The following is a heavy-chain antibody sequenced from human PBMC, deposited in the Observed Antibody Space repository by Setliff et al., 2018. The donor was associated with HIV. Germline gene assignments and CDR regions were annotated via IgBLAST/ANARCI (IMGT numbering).Heavy chain of an antibody. Sequence: SVKVSCKASGGTFSSYAISWVRQAPGQGLEWMGGIMPIFGTPIYAQKFQGRVSITAHESTTTSYMELTSLRSEDTAVYYCARDGPQGELLDSWGLGTPVTSPQ. CDR3: ARDGPQGELLDS. V-gene: IGHV1-69*13. CDR2: IMPIFGTP. D-gene: IGHD1-7*01. CDR1: GGTFSSYA. J-gene: IGHJ5*01.